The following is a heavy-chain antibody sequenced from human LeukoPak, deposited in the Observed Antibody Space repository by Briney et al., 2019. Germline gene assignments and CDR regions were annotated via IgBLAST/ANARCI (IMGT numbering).Heavy chain of an antibody. V-gene: IGHV4-39*01. CDR1: GGSISSSSYY. CDR2: IYYSGST. J-gene: IGHJ6*02. CDR3: ATHLSTLWFGELLPRYYYYGMDV. D-gene: IGHD3-10*01. Sequence: SETLSLTCTVSGGSISSSSYYWGWIRQPPGKGLEWIGSIYYSGSTYYNPSLKSRVTISVDTSKNQFSLKLSSVTAADTAVYYCATHLSTLWFGELLPRYYYYGMDVWGQGTTVTVSS.